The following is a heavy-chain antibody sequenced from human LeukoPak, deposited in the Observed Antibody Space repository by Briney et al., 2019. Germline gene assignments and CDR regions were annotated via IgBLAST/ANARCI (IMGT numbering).Heavy chain of an antibody. CDR2: ISGSGGST. CDR1: GFTFSSYG. Sequence: GGSLRLSCAASGFTFSSYGMSWVRQAPGKGLEWVSAISGSGGSTYYADSVKGRFTISRDNSKNTLYLQMNSLRAEDTAVYYCAKEIWVTYYYDSSGTTYWGQGTLVTVSS. CDR3: AKEIWVTYYYDSSGTTY. D-gene: IGHD3-22*01. V-gene: IGHV3-23*01. J-gene: IGHJ4*02.